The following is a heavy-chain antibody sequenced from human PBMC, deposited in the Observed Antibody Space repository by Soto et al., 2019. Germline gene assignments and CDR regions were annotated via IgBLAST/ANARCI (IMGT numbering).Heavy chain of an antibody. CDR2: ISYDGNNK. CDR1: GFTFSSYG. CDR3: AKDHLETTVTTPSY. Sequence: QVQLVESGGGVVQPGRPLRLSCAASGFTFSSYGMHWVRQAPGKGLEWVAVISYDGNNKYYADSVKGRFTISRDNFKNTLYLQMDSLRAEDTAMYYCAKDHLETTVTTPSYWGQGTLVTVSS. D-gene: IGHD4-17*01. J-gene: IGHJ4*02. V-gene: IGHV3-30*18.